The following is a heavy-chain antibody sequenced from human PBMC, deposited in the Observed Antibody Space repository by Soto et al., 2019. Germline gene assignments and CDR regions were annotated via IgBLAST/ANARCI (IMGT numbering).Heavy chain of an antibody. J-gene: IGHJ4*02. D-gene: IGHD3-9*01. V-gene: IGHV1-18*01. CDR1: GYIFTNYA. CDR3: ARDKEADVLRYFDWPY. Sequence: SVKVSCKASGYIFTNYAIHWVRQAPGQRLEWMGWINAGNGNTNYAQKLQGRVTMTTDTSTSTAYMELRSLRSDDTAVYYCARDKEADVLRYFDWPYWGQGTLVTVSS. CDR2: INAGNGNT.